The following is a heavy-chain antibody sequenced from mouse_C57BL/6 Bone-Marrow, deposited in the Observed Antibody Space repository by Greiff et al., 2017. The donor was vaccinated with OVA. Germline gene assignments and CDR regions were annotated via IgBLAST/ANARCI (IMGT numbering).Heavy chain of an antibody. CDR2: IYPGDGDT. CDR3: TTSSSSFDY. J-gene: IGHJ2*01. Sequence: VQLQQSGPELVKPGASVKISCKASGYAFSSSWMNWVKQRPGKGLEWIGRIYPGDGDTNYNGKCKGKATLTADKSSSTAYMQLSSLTSEDTAVYYCTTSSSSFDYWGQGTTLTVSS. CDR1: GYAFSSSW. V-gene: IGHV1-82*01. D-gene: IGHD1-3*01.